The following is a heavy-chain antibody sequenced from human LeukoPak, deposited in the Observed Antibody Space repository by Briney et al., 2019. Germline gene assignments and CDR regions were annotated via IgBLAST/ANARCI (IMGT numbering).Heavy chain of an antibody. CDR1: GFTFSTYG. CDR2: ISYDVSNK. J-gene: IGHJ3*02. Sequence: SLRLSCAASGFTFSTYGMHWVRQAPGKGLEWVAVISYDVSNKYYADSVKGRFTISRDNSKNTLYLQMNSLRAEDTAVYYCAKEYLIWFGDFDAFDIRGQGAMVSVSS. CDR3: AKEYLIWFGDFDAFDI. V-gene: IGHV3-30*18. D-gene: IGHD3-10*01.